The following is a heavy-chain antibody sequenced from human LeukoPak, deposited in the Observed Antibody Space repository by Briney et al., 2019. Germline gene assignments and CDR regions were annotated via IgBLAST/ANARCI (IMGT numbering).Heavy chain of an antibody. V-gene: IGHV4-4*02. Sequence: SETLSLTCAVSGGSISSSNWWSWVRQPPGKGLEWIGEIYHSGSTNYNPSLKSRVTISVDKSKNQFSLKLSSVTAADTAVYYCARGKLYCSSTSCYYYMDVWGKGTTVTISS. J-gene: IGHJ6*03. D-gene: IGHD2-2*01. CDR2: IYHSGST. CDR3: ARGKLYCSSTSCYYYMDV. CDR1: GGSISSSNW.